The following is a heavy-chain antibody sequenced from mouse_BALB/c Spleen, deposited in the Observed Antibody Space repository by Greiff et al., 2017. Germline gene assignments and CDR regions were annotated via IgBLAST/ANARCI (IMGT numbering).Heavy chain of an antibody. CDR2: IDPANGNT. D-gene: IGHD4-1*01. CDR3: ARSDWDFDY. Sequence: VQLKQYGAELVKPGASVKLSSTASGFNIKDTYMHWVKQRPEQGLEWIGRIDPANGNTKYDPKFQGKATITADTSSNTAYLQLSSLTSEDTAVYYCARSDWDFDYWGQGTTLTVSS. CDR1: GFNIKDTY. V-gene: IGHV14-3*02. J-gene: IGHJ2*01.